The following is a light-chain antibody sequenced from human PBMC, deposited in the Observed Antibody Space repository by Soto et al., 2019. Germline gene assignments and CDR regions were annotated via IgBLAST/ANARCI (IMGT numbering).Light chain of an antibody. V-gene: IGKV4-1*01. CDR3: QQYYIPPHT. J-gene: IGKJ1*01. CDR2: WAS. Sequence: DIVMTQSPDSLAVSLGERATINCKSSQSVLYSSNNKNYLAWYQQKPGQPPKLLIYWASTRESGVPDRLSGSGSGTDFTHTISRRQAEDVAVYYCQQYYIPPHTFGQGTKVEIK. CDR1: QSVLYSSNNKNY.